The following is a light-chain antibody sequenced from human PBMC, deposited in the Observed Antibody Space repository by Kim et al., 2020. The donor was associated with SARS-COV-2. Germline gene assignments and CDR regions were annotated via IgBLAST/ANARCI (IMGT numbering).Light chain of an antibody. Sequence: APGKTAKITCGGDNIGDDGVNWYQQKPGRAPVVVIYSDSDRPSGIPDRFSGSNSGDTATLTISLVAAGDEADYYCQVWDRTDDVWVFVGGTQLTVL. V-gene: IGLV3-21*04. CDR2: SDS. J-gene: IGLJ3*02. CDR1: NIGDDG. CDR3: QVWDRTDDVWV.